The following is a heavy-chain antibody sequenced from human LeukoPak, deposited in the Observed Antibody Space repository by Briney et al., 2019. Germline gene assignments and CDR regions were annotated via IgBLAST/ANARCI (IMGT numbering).Heavy chain of an antibody. J-gene: IGHJ3*02. CDR2: IYYSGST. V-gene: IGHV4-30-4*01. CDR1: GGSISSGDYY. Sequence: SQTLSLTCTVSGGSISSGDYYWSWIRQPPGKGLEWIGYIYYSGSTYYNPSLKSRVTISVDTSKNQFSLKLSSVTAADTAVYYCASNPRHCSSTSCYLNAFDIWGQGTMVTVSS. CDR3: ASNPRHCSSTSCYLNAFDI. D-gene: IGHD2-2*01.